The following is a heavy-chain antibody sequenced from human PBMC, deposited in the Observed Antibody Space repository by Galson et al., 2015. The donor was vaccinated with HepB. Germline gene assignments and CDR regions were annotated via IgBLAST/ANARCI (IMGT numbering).Heavy chain of an antibody. Sequence: SLRLSCAASGFTFSNYGMHWVRQAPGKGLEWVAVISYDGSNKYYADSVKGRFTISRDSSKNTLYLQMNSLRAEDTALYYCAKDPYLYSAPAGTMAGFDYWGQGTLVTVSS. CDR1: GFTFSNYG. CDR2: ISYDGSNK. J-gene: IGHJ4*02. V-gene: IGHV3-30*18. D-gene: IGHD6-19*01. CDR3: AKDPYLYSAPAGTMAGFDY.